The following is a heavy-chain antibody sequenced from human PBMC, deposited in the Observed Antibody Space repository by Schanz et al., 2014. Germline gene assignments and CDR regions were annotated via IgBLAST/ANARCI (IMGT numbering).Heavy chain of an antibody. J-gene: IGHJ6*02. CDR2: ISASGGST. Sequence: EGQLLESGGGLIQPGGSLRLSCAASGFTFSSYAMIWVRQAPGKGLEWVSTISASGGSTYYADSVKGRFTISRDNSKNILYLQMNSLRAEDTAVYYCAKARRKSNCSGGRCFHYSYYGMDVWGQGTTVTVSS. D-gene: IGHD2-15*01. CDR1: GFTFSSYA. CDR3: AKARRKSNCSGGRCFHYSYYGMDV. V-gene: IGHV3-23*01.